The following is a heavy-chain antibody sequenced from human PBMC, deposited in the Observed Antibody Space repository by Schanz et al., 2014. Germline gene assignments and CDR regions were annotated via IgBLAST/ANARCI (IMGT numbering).Heavy chain of an antibody. Sequence: QVQLQESGPRLVKPSQTLSLTCTVSGGSIDVSGYYWSWIRQQPGKALEWIGYIYHSGNTYFKPSLHSLLATSDDAEKTQVLLRISSAAAAETAVYYGARGGVSNAALEGFDPWGQGTLVTVSS. V-gene: IGHV4-31*01. D-gene: IGHD2-2*01. CDR2: IYHSGNT. CDR1: GGSIDVSGYY. J-gene: IGHJ5*02. CDR3: ARGGVSNAALEGFDP.